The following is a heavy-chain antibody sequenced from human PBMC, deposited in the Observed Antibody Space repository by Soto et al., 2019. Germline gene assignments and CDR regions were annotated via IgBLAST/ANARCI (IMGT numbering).Heavy chain of an antibody. CDR3: ARDLDGSGSYYTDY. V-gene: IGHV1-18*01. CDR1: GYVFSGYG. Sequence: ASVKVSCKASGYVFSGYGINWVRQVPGQGLEWMGWISAYKGNKNYAQKFQGRVTMTTDTSTSTAYMELRSLRSDDTAVYYCARDLDGSGSYYTDYWGQGXLVTVYS. D-gene: IGHD3-10*01. J-gene: IGHJ4*02. CDR2: ISAYKGNK.